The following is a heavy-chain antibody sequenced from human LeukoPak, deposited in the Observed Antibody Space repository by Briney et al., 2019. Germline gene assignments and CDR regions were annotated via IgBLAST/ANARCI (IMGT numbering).Heavy chain of an antibody. D-gene: IGHD3-10*02. Sequence: GRSLRLSCAASGFTFSSYGMHWVRQAPGKGLEWVAVISYDGSNKYYADSVKGRFTISRDNSKNTLYLQMNSLRAEDTAVYYCARYGVFGDTPRGHFDYWGQGTLVTVSA. V-gene: IGHV3-30*03. CDR2: ISYDGSNK. CDR3: ARYGVFGDTPRGHFDY. CDR1: GFTFSSYG. J-gene: IGHJ4*02.